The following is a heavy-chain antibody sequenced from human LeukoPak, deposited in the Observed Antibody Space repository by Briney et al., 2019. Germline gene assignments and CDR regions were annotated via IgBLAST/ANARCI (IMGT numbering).Heavy chain of an antibody. CDR1: GLIVSSSY. CDR2: IYNDGST. CDR3: TIVKRSTRYFDTNNYYGSLDY. J-gene: IGHJ4*02. Sequence: QSGGSLRPSCAASGLIVSSSYMSWVRQAPGKGLEWVSIIYNDGSTYYADSMKGRFTISRDNAKNSLYLQMNSLRAEDTAVYYCTIVKRSTRYFDTNNYYGSLDYWGQGTLVTVSS. V-gene: IGHV3-53*01. D-gene: IGHD3-22*01.